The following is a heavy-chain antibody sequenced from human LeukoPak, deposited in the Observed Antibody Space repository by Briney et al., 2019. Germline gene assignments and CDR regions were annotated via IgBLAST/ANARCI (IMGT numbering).Heavy chain of an antibody. J-gene: IGHJ4*02. D-gene: IGHD5-24*01. Sequence: GGSLRLSCAVSGLTFRSYWMSWVRHAPGKGLEWVANINQDGSEKYFLDSGRGRFTISRDNAKNSLALQMNTLRAEDTAVYYCARERDGRFFDYWGQGTLVTVSS. CDR1: GLTFRSYW. CDR2: INQDGSEK. V-gene: IGHV3-7*01. CDR3: ARERDGRFFDY.